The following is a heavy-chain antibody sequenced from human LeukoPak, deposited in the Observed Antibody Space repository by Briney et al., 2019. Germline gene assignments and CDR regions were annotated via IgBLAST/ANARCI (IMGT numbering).Heavy chain of an antibody. V-gene: IGHV3-21*01. CDR1: GFTFSSYS. D-gene: IGHD3-22*01. J-gene: IGHJ4*02. CDR2: ISSSSSYI. Sequence: GGSLRLSCAASGFTFSSYSMNWVRQAPGKGLEWVSSISSSSSYIYYAESVKGRFTISRDNAKNSLYLQMNSLRAEDTAVYYCARENYDSSGSGLDYWGQGTLVTVSS. CDR3: ARENYDSSGSGLDY.